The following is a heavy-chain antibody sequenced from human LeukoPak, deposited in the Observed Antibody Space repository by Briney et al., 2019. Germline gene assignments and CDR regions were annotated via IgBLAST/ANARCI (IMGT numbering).Heavy chain of an antibody. D-gene: IGHD2-2*01. CDR3: ARLSYRKYQLLRGADRTYYYMDV. CDR1: GGSFSGYY. Sequence: PSETLSLTCAVYGGSFSGYYWSWIRQPPGKGLEWIGEINHSGSTNYNPSLKSRVTISVDTSKNQFSLKLSSVTAADTAVYYCARLSYRKYQLLRGADRTYYYMDVWGKGTTVTVSS. V-gene: IGHV4-34*01. J-gene: IGHJ6*03. CDR2: INHSGST.